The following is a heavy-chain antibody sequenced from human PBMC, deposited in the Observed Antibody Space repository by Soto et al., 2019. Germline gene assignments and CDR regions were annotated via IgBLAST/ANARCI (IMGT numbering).Heavy chain of an antibody. CDR1: GGTFSSYA. V-gene: IGHV1-69*13. CDR3: ARDPVDTASNYYYYYGMDV. CDR2: IIPIFGTA. J-gene: IGHJ6*02. Sequence: SAKVSCKASGGTFSSYAISWVRQAPGQGLEWMGGIIPIFGTANYAQKFQGRVTITADESTSTAYMELSSLRSEDTAVYYCARDPVDTASNYYYYYGMDVWGQGTTVTVSS. D-gene: IGHD5-18*01.